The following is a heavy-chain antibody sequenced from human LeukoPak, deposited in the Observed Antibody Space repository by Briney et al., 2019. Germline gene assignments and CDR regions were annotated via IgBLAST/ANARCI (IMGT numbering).Heavy chain of an antibody. CDR2: ISYDGSNK. J-gene: IGHJ4*02. CDR3: AKDWGQRGVGATLGH. V-gene: IGHV3-30-3*01. Sequence: GGSLKLSCAASGFTFSGHAMVWVRQAPGKGLEWVSFISYDGSNKVYADSVMGRFTISRDNSKNTVDLQINSLRDEDTAVYYCAKDWGQRGVGATLGHWGQGTLVIVSS. CDR1: GFTFSGHA. D-gene: IGHD1-26*01.